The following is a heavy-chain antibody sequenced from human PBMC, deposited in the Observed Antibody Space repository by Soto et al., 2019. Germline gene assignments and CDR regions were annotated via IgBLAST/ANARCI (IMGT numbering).Heavy chain of an antibody. D-gene: IGHD3-22*01. V-gene: IGHV6-1*01. J-gene: IGHJ5*02. CDR2: TYYRSKWYN. CDR3: ARDYFDSSDYTTNWFDP. Sequence: SQTLSLTCAISGDSVSTNSATWDWIRQSQSRGLEWLGRTYYRSKWYNDYAVSVKGRITINPDTSNNQLSLQLNSVTPDDTALYYCARDYFDSSDYTTNWFDPWGQGALVTVSS. CDR1: GDSVSTNSAT.